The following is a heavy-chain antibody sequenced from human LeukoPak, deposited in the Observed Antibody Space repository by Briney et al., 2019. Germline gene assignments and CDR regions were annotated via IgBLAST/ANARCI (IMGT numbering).Heavy chain of an antibody. D-gene: IGHD1-26*01. CDR3: AKDRGSWSSSLDH. V-gene: IGHV3-30*02. Sequence: GGSLRLSCEASGFSFSTYGMHWVRQAPGKGLEWLAYIQNVGYDKFYADSVKGRFTISRDNSKNTVYLQMDGLRPEDTAVYYCAKDRGSWSSSLDHWGQATLVTVSS. CDR2: IQNVGYDK. CDR1: GFSFSTYG. J-gene: IGHJ4*02.